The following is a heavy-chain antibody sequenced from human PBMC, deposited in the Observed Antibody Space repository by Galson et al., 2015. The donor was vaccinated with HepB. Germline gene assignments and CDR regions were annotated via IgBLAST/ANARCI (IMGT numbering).Heavy chain of an antibody. CDR3: ARVKSSGYESAFDY. CDR2: ISSSSSII. V-gene: IGHV3-21*05. J-gene: IGHJ4*02. Sequence: SLRLSCAASGFTFSIYSMNWVRQAPGKGLEWISYISSSSSIIYYADSVKGRFTISRDNAKNSLYLQMNSLRAEDTAVYYCARVKSSGYESAFDYWGQGTLVTVSS. CDR1: GFTFSIYS. D-gene: IGHD5-12*01.